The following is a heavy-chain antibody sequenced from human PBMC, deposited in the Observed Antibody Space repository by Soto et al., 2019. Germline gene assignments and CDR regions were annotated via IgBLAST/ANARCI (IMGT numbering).Heavy chain of an antibody. J-gene: IGHJ5*02. V-gene: IGHV4-34*01. D-gene: IGHD6-6*01. Sequence: SETLSLTCAVYGGSFSGYYWSWIRQPPGKGLEWIGEINHSGSTNYNPSLKSRVTISVDTSKNQFSLKLSSVTAADTAVYYCARRGYSSSIYWFDPWGQGTLVTVSS. CDR3: ARRGYSSSIYWFDP. CDR1: GGSFSGYY. CDR2: INHSGST.